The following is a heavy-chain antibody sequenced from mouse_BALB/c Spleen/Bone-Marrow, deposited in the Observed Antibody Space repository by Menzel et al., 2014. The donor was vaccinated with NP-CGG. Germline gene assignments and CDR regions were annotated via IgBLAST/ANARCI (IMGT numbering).Heavy chain of an antibody. J-gene: IGHJ2*01. CDR1: GFTFSSFG. D-gene: IGHD2-14*01. CDR3: ARDIPLYDVGYFDY. CDR2: ISSGSSTI. Sequence: DVKLVESGGGLVQPGGSRKLSCAASGFTFSSFGMHWVRQAPEKRLEWVAYISSGSSTIYYADTVKGRFTISRDNPKNTLFLQMTSLRSEDTAMYYCARDIPLYDVGYFDYWGQGTTLTVSS. V-gene: IGHV5-17*02.